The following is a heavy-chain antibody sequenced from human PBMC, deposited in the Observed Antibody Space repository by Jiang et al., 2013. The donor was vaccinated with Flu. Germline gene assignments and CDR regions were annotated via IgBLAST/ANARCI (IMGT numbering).Heavy chain of an antibody. D-gene: IGHD2-2*01. V-gene: IGHV4-34*01. J-gene: IGHJ6*01. CDR2: ISHSGTT. Sequence: LLKPSETLSLTCAVYGGSFSGYYWSWIRQPPGKGLEWIGEISHSGTTNYNPSLQSRITISVDTSKNQFSLNLSSVTAADTAVYYCARESGSSTSCDPQRPEGSGCYGMDVWGPKGPRSPSPQ. CDR1: GGSFSGYY. CDR3: ARESGSSTSCDPQRPEGSGCYGMDV.